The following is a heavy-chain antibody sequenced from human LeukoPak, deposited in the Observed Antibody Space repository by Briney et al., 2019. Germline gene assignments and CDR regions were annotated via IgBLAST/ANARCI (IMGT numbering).Heavy chain of an antibody. V-gene: IGHV4-31*03. CDR1: GGSFSSGNFY. CDR3: ARAGGSGNSTYYFDY. D-gene: IGHD3-10*01. J-gene: IGHJ4*02. Sequence: PSETLSLTCTVSGGSFSSGNFYRYWIRQYPGRGLEWIGYIYYSGSAYYNPSLKSRVTISVDTSKKQFSLTLSTVTAADTAIYYCARAGGSGNSTYYFDYWGQGTQVTVSS. CDR2: IYYSGSA.